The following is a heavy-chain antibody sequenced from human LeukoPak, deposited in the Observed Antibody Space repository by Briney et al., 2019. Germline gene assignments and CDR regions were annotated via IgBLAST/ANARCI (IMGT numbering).Heavy chain of an antibody. CDR2: INPSGGST. V-gene: IGHV1-46*01. CDR3: ARVGGSYYYDSSGYYYRY. D-gene: IGHD3-22*01. CDR1: GYTFTSYY. J-gene: IGHJ4*02. Sequence: ASVKVSCTASGYTFTSYYMHWVRQAPGQGLEWMGIINPSGGSTSYAQKFQGRVTMTRDTYTTTVNMELSSLRSEDTAVYYCARVGGSYYYDSSGYYYRYWGQGTLVTVSS.